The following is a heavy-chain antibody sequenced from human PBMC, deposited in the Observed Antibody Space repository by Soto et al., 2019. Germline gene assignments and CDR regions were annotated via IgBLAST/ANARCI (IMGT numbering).Heavy chain of an antibody. CDR3: AREFMPLTNDWYCDL. CDR1: GGSISGGVHS. CDR2: IFDSGST. V-gene: IGHV4-30-4*01. Sequence: QVQLQESGPGLVKPSETLSLTCTVSGGSISGGVHSWSWIRQPPGKGLEWIGHIFDSGSTYYNPSLKSRLTISVDTSKHQFSLRLSSVTAADTAVYYCAREFMPLTNDWYCDLWGRGTLVTVSS. J-gene: IGHJ2*01. D-gene: IGHD2-8*01.